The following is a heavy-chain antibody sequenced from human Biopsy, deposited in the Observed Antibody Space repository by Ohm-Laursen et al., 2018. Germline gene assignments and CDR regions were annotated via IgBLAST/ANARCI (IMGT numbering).Heavy chain of an antibody. CDR1: GGTFINYG. CDR3: ATKLTGYFHH. D-gene: IGHD3-9*01. V-gene: IGHV1-69*06. Sequence: SVKVSCKVPGGTFINYGVNWVRQAPGQGLEWLGGNIPILGTGNYAQKFQDRVTVAADTSTSTATMELRSLRSDDTAVYYCATKLTGYFHHWGQGTLVIVSS. J-gene: IGHJ1*01. CDR2: NIPILGTG.